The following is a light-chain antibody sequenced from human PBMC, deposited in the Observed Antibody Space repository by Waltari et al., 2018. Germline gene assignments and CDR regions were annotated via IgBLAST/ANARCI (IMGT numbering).Light chain of an antibody. CDR2: KAS. V-gene: IGKV1-5*03. J-gene: IGKJ4*01. CDR1: HSISSW. Sequence: DIQMTQSPSSLSASIGDRVTFTCRPSHSISSWLAWYQQKPGKAPKLLISKASTLESGVPSRFSGSGSGTEFTLTISSLQPDDFATYYCQQYTSFSLTFGGGTTVEIK. CDR3: QQYTSFSLT.